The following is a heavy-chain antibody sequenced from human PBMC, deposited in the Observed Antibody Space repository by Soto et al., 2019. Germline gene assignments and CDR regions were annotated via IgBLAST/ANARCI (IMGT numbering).Heavy chain of an antibody. Sequence: SETLSLTCTVSGGSISSYYWSWIRQPPGKGLEWIGYIYYSGSTNYNPSLKSRVTISVDTSKNQFSLKLSSVTAADTAVYYCARHSYLDTIFGVVIPPHFDYWGQGTLVTVSS. V-gene: IGHV4-59*08. CDR3: ARHSYLDTIFGVVIPPHFDY. CDR2: IYYSGST. CDR1: GGSISSYY. J-gene: IGHJ4*02. D-gene: IGHD3-3*01.